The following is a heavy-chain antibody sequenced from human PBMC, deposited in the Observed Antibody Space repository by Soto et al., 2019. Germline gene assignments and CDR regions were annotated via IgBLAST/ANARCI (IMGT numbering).Heavy chain of an antibody. J-gene: IGHJ5*02. CDR1: GGSISGSY. Sequence: QVQLQESGPGLVKPSETLSLTCTVSGGSISGSYWSWIRQPPGKGLEWIGYINYSGSTNYNPSLTSRGTISVDTSKNQFSLKLSSVTAADTAVYYCARDRVYWFDPWGQGTLVTVSS. CDR2: INYSGST. CDR3: ARDRVYWFDP. V-gene: IGHV4-59*01.